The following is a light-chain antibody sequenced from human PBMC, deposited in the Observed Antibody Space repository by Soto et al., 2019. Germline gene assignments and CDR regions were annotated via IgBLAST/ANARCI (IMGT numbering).Light chain of an antibody. J-gene: IGLJ2*01. CDR1: SSDVGSYNL. Sequence: QSVLTQPASVSGSPGQSITISCTGTSSDVGSYNLVSWYQQHPGKAPKLMIYEGRKRPSGVSHRFSGSKSGNTASLTISGLQAEDEADYYCCSYAGSRGVVFGGGTKVTVL. V-gene: IGLV2-23*01. CDR2: EGR. CDR3: CSYAGSRGVV.